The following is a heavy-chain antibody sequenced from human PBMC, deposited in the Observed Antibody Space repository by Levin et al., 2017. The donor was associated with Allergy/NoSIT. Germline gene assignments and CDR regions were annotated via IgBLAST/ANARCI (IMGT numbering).Heavy chain of an antibody. CDR1: GFTFSNAW. D-gene: IGHD3-22*01. Sequence: GGSLRLSCAASGFTFSNAWMSWVRQAPGKGLEWVGRIKSKTDGGTTDYAAPVKGRFTISRDDSKNTLYLQKNSLKTEDTAVYYCTTDPGDLNYYYDSSGYYPGYWGQGTLVTVSS. CDR3: TTDPGDLNYYYDSSGYYPGY. J-gene: IGHJ4*02. V-gene: IGHV3-15*01. CDR2: IKSKTDGGTT.